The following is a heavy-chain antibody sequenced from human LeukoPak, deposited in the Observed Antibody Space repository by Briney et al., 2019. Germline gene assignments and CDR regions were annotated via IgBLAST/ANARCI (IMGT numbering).Heavy chain of an antibody. D-gene: IGHD2-2*01. V-gene: IGHV3-23*01. Sequence: PGGSLRLSCAASGFTFSGYAMSWVRQAPGKGLEWVSAISGSGGSTYYADSVKGRFTISRDNSKNTLYLQMNSLRAEDTAVYYCAKTEGYCSSTSCYPPPHDAFDIWGQGTMVTVSS. CDR3: AKTEGYCSSTSCYPPPHDAFDI. CDR1: GFTFSGYA. J-gene: IGHJ3*02. CDR2: ISGSGGST.